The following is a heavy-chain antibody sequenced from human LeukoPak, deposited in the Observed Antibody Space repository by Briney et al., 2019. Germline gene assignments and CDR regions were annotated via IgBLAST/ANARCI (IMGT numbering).Heavy chain of an antibody. CDR3: AKDGGSSRQWRVRMARPFDY. CDR2: ISYDGSNK. Sequence: GGSLRLSCAASGFTFSSYGMHWVRQAPGKGLEWVAVISYDGSNKYYADSVKGRFTISRDNSKNTLYLQMNSLRAEDTAVYYCAKDGGSSRQWRVRMARPFDYWGQGTLVTVSS. J-gene: IGHJ4*02. D-gene: IGHD6-19*01. CDR1: GFTFSSYG. V-gene: IGHV3-30*18.